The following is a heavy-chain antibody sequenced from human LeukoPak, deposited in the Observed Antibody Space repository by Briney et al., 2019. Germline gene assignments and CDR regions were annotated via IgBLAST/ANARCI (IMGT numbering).Heavy chain of an antibody. V-gene: IGHV3-74*01. J-gene: IGHJ4*02. CDR2: INSDGSNT. CDR1: GFTFSTSW. Sequence: PGGSLRLSCAASGFTFSTSWMTWVRQAPGEGLVWVSRINSDGSNTNYADSVKGRFTISSDNAKNTLYLQMNSLRAEDTAVYYCARDFRRGQYFDYWGQGTLVTVSS. D-gene: IGHD3-10*01. CDR3: ARDFRRGQYFDY.